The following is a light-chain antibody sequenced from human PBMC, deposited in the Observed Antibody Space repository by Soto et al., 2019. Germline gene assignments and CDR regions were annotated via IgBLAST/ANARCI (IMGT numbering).Light chain of an antibody. CDR3: QQDGSSPPIT. Sequence: EIVLTQSPGTLSLSPGERATLSCRASQSVSSSYLAWYQQKPGQAPRLLIYGASSRATGIPDRLSGSGSGTDFTLTISRLEAEDFAVYYCQQDGSSPPITWAQGTRLEIK. V-gene: IGKV3-20*01. CDR2: GAS. CDR1: QSVSSSY. J-gene: IGKJ5*01.